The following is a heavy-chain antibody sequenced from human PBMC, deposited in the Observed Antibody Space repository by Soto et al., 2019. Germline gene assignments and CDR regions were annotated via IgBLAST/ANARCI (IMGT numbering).Heavy chain of an antibody. Sequence: QVQLVQSGAEVKKPGSSVKVSCEASGGTFSSYPINWVRQVPGQGLEWMGGIIPFFGTSNYAQKFQGRVTITADDSTSTAYMELRSLRSEDTAVYYCARVGHITNCGMAVWGQGTTVTVSS. V-gene: IGHV1-69*01. D-gene: IGHD1-26*01. CDR3: ARVGHITNCGMAV. CDR2: IIPFFGTS. CDR1: GGTFSSYP. J-gene: IGHJ6*02.